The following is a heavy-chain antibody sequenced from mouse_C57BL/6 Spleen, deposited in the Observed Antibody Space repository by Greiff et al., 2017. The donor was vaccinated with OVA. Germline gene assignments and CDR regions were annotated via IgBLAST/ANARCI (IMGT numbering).Heavy chain of an antibody. CDR2: IYPRSGNT. CDR3: ATGTEYFDV. V-gene: IGHV1-81*01. J-gene: IGHJ1*03. CDR1: GYTFTSYG. Sequence: QVHVKQSGAELARPGASVKLSCKASGYTFTSYGISWVKQRTGQGLEWIGEIYPRSGNTYYNEKFKGKATLTADKSSSTAYMELRSLTSEDSAVYFCATGTEYFDVWGTGTTVTVSS. D-gene: IGHD4-1*01.